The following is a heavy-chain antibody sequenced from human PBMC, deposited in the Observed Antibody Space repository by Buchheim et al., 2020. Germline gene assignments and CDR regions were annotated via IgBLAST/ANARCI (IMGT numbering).Heavy chain of an antibody. V-gene: IGHV3-48*03. D-gene: IGHD3-10*01. Sequence: EVQLVESGGGLVQPGGPLRLSCAASGFTFSSYEMNWVRQAPGKGLEWVSYISSSGSTIYYADSVKGRFTISRANAKNSLYLQMNSLRAEDTAVYYCAVGAWFGELSDTFDYWGQGTL. CDR3: AVGAWFGELSDTFDY. J-gene: IGHJ4*02. CDR1: GFTFSSYE. CDR2: ISSSGSTI.